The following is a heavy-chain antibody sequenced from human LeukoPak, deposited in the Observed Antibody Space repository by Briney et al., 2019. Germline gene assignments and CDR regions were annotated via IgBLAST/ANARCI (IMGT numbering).Heavy chain of an antibody. CDR3: ARGRGSYLDY. J-gene: IGHJ4*02. CDR1: GGSISSYY. V-gene: IGHV4-59*01. CDR2: IYYSGST. D-gene: IGHD5-18*01. Sequence: KSSETLSLTCTVSGGSISSYYWSWIRQPPGKGLEWIGYIYYSGSTNYNPSLKSRVTISVDTSKNQFSLKLSSVTAADTAVYYCARGRGSYLDYWGQGTLVTVSS.